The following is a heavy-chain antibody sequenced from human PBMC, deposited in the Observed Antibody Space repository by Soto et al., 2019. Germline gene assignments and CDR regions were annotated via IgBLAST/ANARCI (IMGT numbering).Heavy chain of an antibody. CDR1: GFTFNNYA. CDR3: AKGRGTNYYYHMDV. J-gene: IGHJ6*03. CDR2: ITGSGDSA. V-gene: IGHV3-23*01. D-gene: IGHD1-26*01. Sequence: EVQLLESGGGLVQPGVSLRLSCAASGFTFNNYAISWVRQAPGKGLEWVSTITGSGDSAYYADSVKGRFIISRDNSKNTLYMQMHSLGAEDSAIYYCAKGRGTNYYYHMDVWGGGTTVTVSS.